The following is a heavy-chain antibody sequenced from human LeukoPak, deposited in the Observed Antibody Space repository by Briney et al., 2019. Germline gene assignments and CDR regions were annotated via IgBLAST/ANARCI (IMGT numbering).Heavy chain of an antibody. CDR1: GFTVSSNY. V-gene: IGHV3-66*01. CDR2: IYSGGST. Sequence: GGPLRLSCAASGFTVSSNYMSWVRQAPGKGLEWVSVIYSGGSTYYADSVKGRFTISRDNSKNTLYLQMNSLRAEDTAVYYCAREERYFDWLLLDYWGQGTLVTVSS. D-gene: IGHD3-9*01. J-gene: IGHJ4*02. CDR3: AREERYFDWLLLDY.